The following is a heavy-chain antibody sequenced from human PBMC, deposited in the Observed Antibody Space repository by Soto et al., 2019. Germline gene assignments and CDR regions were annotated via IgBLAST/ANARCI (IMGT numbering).Heavy chain of an antibody. V-gene: IGHV4-39*01. D-gene: IGHD1-7*01. CDR2: IYYSGST. J-gene: IGHJ4*02. CDR1: GGSISSSSYY. CDR3: ARGQTGTIDY. Sequence: QLQLQESGPGLVKPSETLSLTCTVSGGSISSSSYYWGWIRQPPGKGPEWIGSIYYSGSTYYNPSLKSRVTISVDTSKNQFSLKLSSVTAADTAVYYCARGQTGTIDYWGQGTLVTVSS.